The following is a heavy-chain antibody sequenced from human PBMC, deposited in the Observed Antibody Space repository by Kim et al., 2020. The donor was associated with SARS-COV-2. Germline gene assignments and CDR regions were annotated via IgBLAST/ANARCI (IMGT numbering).Heavy chain of an antibody. CDR1: GGSFSGYY. CDR2: INHSGST. J-gene: IGHJ6*02. V-gene: IGHV4-34*01. D-gene: IGHD3-3*01. Sequence: SETLSLTCAVYGGSFSGYYWSWIRQPPGKGLEWIGEINHSGSTNYNPSLKSRVTISVDTSKNQFSLKLSSVTAAGTAVYYCASSRRITIFGVVIDSYGMYVWVQGTTVTVSS. CDR3: ASSRRITIFGVVIDSYGMYV.